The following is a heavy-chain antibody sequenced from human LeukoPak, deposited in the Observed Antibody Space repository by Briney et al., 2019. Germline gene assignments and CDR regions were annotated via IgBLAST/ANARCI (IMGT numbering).Heavy chain of an antibody. V-gene: IGHV4-61*02. CDR2: ISSSGST. CDR1: GDSISSGDYY. D-gene: IGHD2-15*01. CDR3: ATGRRFPRSGGSCCPITRPHGFDFDY. J-gene: IGHJ4*02. Sequence: SETLSLTCTVSGDSISSGDYYWSWIRQPAGKGLEWIGRISSSGSTNYNPSLKSRVTISVDTSKNQFSLKLSSVTAADTAVYYCATGRRFPRSGGSCCPITRPHGFDFDYWGQGTLVTVSS.